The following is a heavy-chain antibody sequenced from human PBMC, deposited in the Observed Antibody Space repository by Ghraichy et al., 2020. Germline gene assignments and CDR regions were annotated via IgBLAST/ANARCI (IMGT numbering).Heavy chain of an antibody. D-gene: IGHD2-8*02. CDR1: GDSVSSNGAA. CDR3: ARGRLVDVYYFYYMDV. Sequence: SQTLSLTCAISGDSVSSNGAAWNWIRQSPSRGLEWLGRTYYRSKWYYDYAVSVNSRITINPDTSKNQFSLHLNSVIPEDTAMYYCARGRLVDVYYFYYMDVWGKGTTVTVSS. J-gene: IGHJ6*03. V-gene: IGHV6-1*01. CDR2: TYYRSKWYY.